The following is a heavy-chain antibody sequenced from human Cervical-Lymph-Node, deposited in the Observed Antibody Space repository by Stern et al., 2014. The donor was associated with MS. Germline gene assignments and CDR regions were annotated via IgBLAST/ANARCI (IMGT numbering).Heavy chain of an antibody. Sequence: QLQLQESGPGLVKPSETLSLTCTVSGGSISRYYWSWIRQPPGKGLEWIGYIYNSESTNYNPSLKRRVTISVDTSKNQFSLKLTSVTAADTAVYYCAREGEPVRWQFLFDIWGQGTMVTVSS. J-gene: IGHJ3*02. D-gene: IGHD4-23*01. CDR2: IYNSEST. CDR3: AREGEPVRWQFLFDI. CDR1: GGSISRYY. V-gene: IGHV4-59*01.